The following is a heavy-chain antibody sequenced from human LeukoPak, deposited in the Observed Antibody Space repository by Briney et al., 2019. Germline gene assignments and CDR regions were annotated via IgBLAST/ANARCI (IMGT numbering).Heavy chain of an antibody. CDR3: ARVNPLMAPGAVDI. CDR2: IKQDGSAK. J-gene: IGHJ3*02. V-gene: IGHV3-7*01. D-gene: IGHD2-8*01. Sequence: GGSLRLSCAASGFTFSSYSMNWVRQAPGKGLAWVASIKQDGSAKYYMDSVKGRFTISRDNAKNSLYLQMNSLGVEDTAVYYCARVNPLMAPGAVDIWGQGTKVAVSS. CDR1: GFTFSSYS.